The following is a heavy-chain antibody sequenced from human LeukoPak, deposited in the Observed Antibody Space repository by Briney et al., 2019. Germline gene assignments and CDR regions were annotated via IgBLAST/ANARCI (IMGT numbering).Heavy chain of an antibody. D-gene: IGHD3-10*01. CDR3: ARVGYGSGSYHDAFDI. J-gene: IGHJ3*02. CDR2: IIPIFGTA. CDR1: GGTFSSYA. V-gene: IGHV1-69*13. Sequence: GASVKVSCKASGGTFSSYAISWVRQAPGQGLEWMGGIIPIFGTANYAQKFQGRVTITADESTSTAYMELSGLRSEDTAVYYCARVGYGSGSYHDAFDIWGQGTMVTVSS.